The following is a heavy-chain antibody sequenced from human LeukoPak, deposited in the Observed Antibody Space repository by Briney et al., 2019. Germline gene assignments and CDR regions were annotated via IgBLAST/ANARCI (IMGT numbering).Heavy chain of an antibody. CDR3: AREWGLIAVAGGPGY. J-gene: IGHJ4*02. Sequence: RPGGSLRLSCVASGFTFSKYGMHWVRQAPGKGLEWLAIIWYDGHSKYYADSVKGRFTISRDNSKNTLFLEMTDLRAEDTAVYYCAREWGLIAVAGGPGYWGQGALVTVSS. V-gene: IGHV3-33*01. CDR2: IWYDGHSK. D-gene: IGHD6-19*01. CDR1: GFTFSKYG.